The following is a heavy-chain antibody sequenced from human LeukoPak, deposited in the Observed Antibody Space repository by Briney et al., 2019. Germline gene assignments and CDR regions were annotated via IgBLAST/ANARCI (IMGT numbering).Heavy chain of an antibody. CDR2: IKSKTDGGTT. CDR3: TTGLSVAYCGGDCYFDY. D-gene: IGHD2-21*02. V-gene: IGHV3-15*01. Sequence: GGSLRLSCAASGFTFSNAWMSWVRQAPGKGLEWVGRIKSKTDGGTTDYAAPVKGRFTISRDDSKNTLYLQMNSLKTEDTAVYYCTTGLSVAYCGGDCYFDYWGQGTLVTVSS. CDR1: GFTFSNAW. J-gene: IGHJ4*02.